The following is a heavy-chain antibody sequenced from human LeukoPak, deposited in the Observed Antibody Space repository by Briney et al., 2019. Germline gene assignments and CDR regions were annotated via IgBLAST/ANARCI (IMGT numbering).Heavy chain of an antibody. V-gene: IGHV3-53*01. D-gene: IGHD6-13*01. CDR3: ARETHSSSWLEGFWVAFDY. CDR2: IYSGGST. J-gene: IGHJ4*02. Sequence: QTEGSLILSCAAAGFTVSSNYMSWVRQAPGKGLEWVSVIYSGGSTYYADSVKGRFTISRDNSKNTLYLQMNSLRAEDTAVYYCARETHSSSWLEGFWVAFDYWGQGTLVTVSS. CDR1: GFTVSSNY.